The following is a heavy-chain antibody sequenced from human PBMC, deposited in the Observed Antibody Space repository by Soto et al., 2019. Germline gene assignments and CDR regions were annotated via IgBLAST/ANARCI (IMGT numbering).Heavy chain of an antibody. CDR2: IYYSGST. D-gene: IGHD3-10*01. J-gene: IGHJ4*02. V-gene: IGHV4-59*01. CDR1: GGSISSYY. CDR3: ARGYGSGSYYTLAY. Sequence: SETLSLTCTVSGGSISSYYWSWIRQPPGKGLEWIGYIYYSGSTNYNPSLKSRVTISVDTSKNPFSLKLGSVTAADTAVYYCARGYGSGSYYTLAYWGQGTLVTVSS.